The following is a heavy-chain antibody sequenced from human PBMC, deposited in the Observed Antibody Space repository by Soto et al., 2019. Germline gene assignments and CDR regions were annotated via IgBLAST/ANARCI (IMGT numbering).Heavy chain of an antibody. CDR2: INTANGRP. D-gene: IGHD3-10*01. V-gene: IGHV1-3*04. CDR1: GYTFSSYA. J-gene: IGHJ4*02. Sequence: QVQLVQSGAEVKKPGASVKVSCKASGYTFSSYAMHWVRQSPGQRLEWMGWINTANGRPTYSQKFQGRLTIHRDTSACTAYTELSRLRFEDTAVYYCASGGLSTPMVCLFHYWGQGTPLTVSS. CDR3: ASGGLSTPMVCLFHY.